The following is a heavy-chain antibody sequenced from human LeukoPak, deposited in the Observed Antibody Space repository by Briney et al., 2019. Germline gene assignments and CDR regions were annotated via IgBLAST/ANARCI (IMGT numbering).Heavy chain of an antibody. CDR2: ISGYNGNT. CDR1: GYSFNTFG. V-gene: IGHV1-18*01. J-gene: IGHJ4*02. Sequence: ASVKVSCKAAGYSFNTFGITWVRQAPGQGLEWMGWISGYNGNTNYAKKFQGRVTMTTGTSTSTAYMELRSLTSDDTAVYYCARDYYDSSTDYYVDYGLDYWGQGTLVTVST. CDR3: ARDYYDSSTDYYVDYGLDY. D-gene: IGHD3-22*01.